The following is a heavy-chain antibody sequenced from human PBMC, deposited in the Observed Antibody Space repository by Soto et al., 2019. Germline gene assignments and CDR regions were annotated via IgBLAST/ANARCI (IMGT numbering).Heavy chain of an antibody. D-gene: IGHD1-7*01. Sequence: GGSLRLSCAASGFTFSIYGMSWVRQAPGKGLEWVSTISNSGGSTYYADSVKGRFTISRDNSKNTLDLQMNSLRAEDTAVYYCARTYHFDYWGQGTLVTVSS. CDR1: GFTFSIYG. J-gene: IGHJ4*02. V-gene: IGHV3-23*01. CDR3: ARTYHFDY. CDR2: ISNSGGST.